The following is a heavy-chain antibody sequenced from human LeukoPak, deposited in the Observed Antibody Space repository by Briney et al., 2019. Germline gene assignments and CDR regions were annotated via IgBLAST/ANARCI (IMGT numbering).Heavy chain of an antibody. V-gene: IGHV4-4*07. CDR3: ARWRAYCSSTSCYGNYFDY. Sequence: SETLSLTCTVSGDSISSYYWSWIRQSAGQGLDWIGRIYSSGSTKYNPSLKSRVSMSVDTSKNQFSLNLSSVTAADTAVYYCARWRAYCSSTSCYGNYFDYWGQGTLVTVSS. CDR1: GDSISSYY. J-gene: IGHJ4*02. D-gene: IGHD2-2*01. CDR2: IYSSGST.